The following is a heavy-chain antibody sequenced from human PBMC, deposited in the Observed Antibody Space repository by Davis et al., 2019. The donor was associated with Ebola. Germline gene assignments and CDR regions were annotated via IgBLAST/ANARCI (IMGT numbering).Heavy chain of an antibody. V-gene: IGHV5-51*01. CDR3: ARGIDRISGYDY. CDR1: GYSFTSYW. D-gene: IGHD5-12*01. J-gene: IGHJ4*02. CDR2: IYPGDSDT. Sequence: KVSCKGSGYSFTSYWIGWARQMPGKGLEWMGIIYPGDSDTKYSPSFQGQVTISADKSISTAYLQWSSLKASDTAMYFCARGIDRISGYDYWGQGTLVTVSS.